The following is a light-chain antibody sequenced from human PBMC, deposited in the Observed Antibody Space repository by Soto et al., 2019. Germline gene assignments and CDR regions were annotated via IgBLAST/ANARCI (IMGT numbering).Light chain of an antibody. V-gene: IGKV3-15*01. CDR1: QSVSSN. CDR3: QQYNNWRRT. J-gene: IGKJ2*01. CDR2: GAS. Sequence: EIVMTQSPATLSVSPGERATLSCRASQSVSSNLAWYQQKPGQAPRLLIYGASTRATGIPARFSRSGSGTEFTLTISSLQSEDFAVYYCQQYNNWRRTFGQGTKLEIK.